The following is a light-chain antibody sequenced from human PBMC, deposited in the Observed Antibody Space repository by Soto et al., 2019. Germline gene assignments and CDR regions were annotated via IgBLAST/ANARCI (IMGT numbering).Light chain of an antibody. CDR3: QQYHTYPYT. CDR1: QSIANW. J-gene: IGKJ2*01. V-gene: IGKV1-5*01. Sequence: DIQMTQSPSTLSASAGDRVTISCRASQSIANWLAWYQQKPGKAPNLLIYDVSNLESGIPSRFSGSGSGTEFTLTISSLQPDDYATYYCQQYHTYPYTFGQGTKVDIK. CDR2: DVS.